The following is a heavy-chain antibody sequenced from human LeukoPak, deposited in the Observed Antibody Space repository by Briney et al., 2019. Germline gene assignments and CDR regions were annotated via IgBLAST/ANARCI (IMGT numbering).Heavy chain of an antibody. V-gene: IGHV4-38-2*01. J-gene: IGHJ3*02. CDR2: IYHSGST. CDR3: ARVGAVDAFDI. CDR1: GYSISSGYY. Sequence: NPSETLSLTCAVSGYSISSGYYWGWIRQPPGKGLEWIGSIYHSGSTYYNPSLKSRVTISVDTSKNQFSLKLSSVTAADTAVYYCARVGAVDAFDIWGQGTMVTVSS.